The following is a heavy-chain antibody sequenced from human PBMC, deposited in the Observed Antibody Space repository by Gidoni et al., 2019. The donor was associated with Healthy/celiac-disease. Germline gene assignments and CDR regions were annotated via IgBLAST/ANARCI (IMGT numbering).Heavy chain of an antibody. V-gene: IGHV4-4*02. CDR1: GGSISGSKW. Sequence: QVQLQESGPGLVKPSGTLALTCAVAGGSISGSKWWSWVRQPPGKGLEWMWEICHSGSTNYNPSLKIRFSISVDKSKTQFSLKLSSVTAADTAGYSCARDQVSSSGCYQPVPFDYWGQGTLVTFSS. CDR3: ARDQVSSSGCYQPVPFDY. J-gene: IGHJ4*02. D-gene: IGHD6-19*01. CDR2: ICHSGST.